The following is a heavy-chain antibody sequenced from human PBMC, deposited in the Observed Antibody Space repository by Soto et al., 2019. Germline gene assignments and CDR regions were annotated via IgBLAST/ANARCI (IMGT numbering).Heavy chain of an antibody. V-gene: IGHV4-61*01. CDR3: ARPRRWGYCSSTSCYRSSYYYGMDV. D-gene: IGHD2-2*02. J-gene: IGHJ6*02. CDR1: GGSVSSGSYY. Sequence: SETLSLTCTVSGGSVSSGSYYWSWIRQPPGKGLEWIGYIYYSGSTNYNPSLKSRVTISVDTSKNQFSLKLSSVTAADTAVYYCARPRRWGYCSSTSCYRSSYYYGMDVWGQGTTVTVSS. CDR2: IYYSGST.